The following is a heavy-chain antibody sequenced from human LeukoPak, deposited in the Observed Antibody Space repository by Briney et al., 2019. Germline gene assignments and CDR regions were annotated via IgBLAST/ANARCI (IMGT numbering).Heavy chain of an antibody. V-gene: IGHV3-23*01. Sequence: PGGSLRLSCAASGFTFSSYAMSWVRQAPGKGLEWVSAISGSGGSTYYADSVKGRFTISRDNSKNTLYLQMNSLRADDTAVYYCARDLAGPPQEAFDIWGQGTMVTVSS. CDR1: GFTFSSYA. CDR2: ISGSGGST. CDR3: ARDLAGPPQEAFDI. J-gene: IGHJ3*02.